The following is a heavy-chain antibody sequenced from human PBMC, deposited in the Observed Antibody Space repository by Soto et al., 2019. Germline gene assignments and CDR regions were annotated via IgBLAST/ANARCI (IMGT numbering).Heavy chain of an antibody. CDR3: AVNSTSYDFDY. CDR2: ISGSGVGT. Sequence: EVQLLESGGGLVQPGGSLRLSCAASGFIFSNYAMSWVRQAPGKGLQWVSTISGSGVGTYYADSVKGRFTISRDKSKNTLFLQMNSLRAEDTAVYYWAVNSTSYDFDYWGQGTLVTVSS. D-gene: IGHD2-2*01. CDR1: GFIFSNYA. V-gene: IGHV3-23*01. J-gene: IGHJ4*02.